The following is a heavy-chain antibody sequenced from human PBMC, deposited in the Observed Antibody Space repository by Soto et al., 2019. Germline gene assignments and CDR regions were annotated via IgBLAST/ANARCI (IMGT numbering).Heavy chain of an antibody. D-gene: IGHD6-6*01. J-gene: IGHJ4*02. CDR3: ARTVLAPSHFDY. CDR1: GGSISSYY. Sequence: PSETLSLTCTVSGGSISSYYWSWIRQPPGKGLEWIGYIYYSGSTNYNPSLKSRVTISVDTSKNQFSLKLSSVTAADTAVYYCARTVLAPSHFDYWGQGTLVTVSS. CDR2: IYYSGST. V-gene: IGHV4-59*01.